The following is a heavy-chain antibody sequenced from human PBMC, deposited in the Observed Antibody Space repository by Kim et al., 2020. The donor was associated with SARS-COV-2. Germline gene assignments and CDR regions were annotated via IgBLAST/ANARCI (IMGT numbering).Heavy chain of an antibody. Sequence: GGSLRLSCAASGFTFDDYAMHWVRQAPGKGLEWVSGISWNSGSIGYADSVKGRFTISRDNAKNSLYLQMNSLRAEDTALYYCAKTGYSSSWYFDYWGQGT. CDR3: AKTGYSSSWYFDY. CDR1: GFTFDDYA. V-gene: IGHV3-9*01. J-gene: IGHJ4*02. D-gene: IGHD6-13*01. CDR2: ISWNSGSI.